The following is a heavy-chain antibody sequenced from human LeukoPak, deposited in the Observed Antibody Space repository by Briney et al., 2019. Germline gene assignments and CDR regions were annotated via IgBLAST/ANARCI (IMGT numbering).Heavy chain of an antibody. V-gene: IGHV1-18*01. D-gene: IGHD2-2*01. CDR3: ARGPRGVVVPAARYYYYYGMDV. CDR2: ISAYNGNT. Sequence: ASVKVSRKASGYTFTSYGISWVGQAPGQGPEWMGWISAYNGNTNYAQKLQGRVTMTTDTSTSTAYMELRSLRSDDTAVYYCARGPRGVVVPAARYYYYYGMDVWGQGTTVTVSS. CDR1: GYTFTSYG. J-gene: IGHJ6*02.